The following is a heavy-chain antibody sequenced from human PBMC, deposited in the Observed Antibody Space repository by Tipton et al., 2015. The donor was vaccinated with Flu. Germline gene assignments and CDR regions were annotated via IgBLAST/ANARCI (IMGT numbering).Heavy chain of an antibody. D-gene: IGHD6-13*01. J-gene: IGHJ4*02. CDR1: GGSFGDYY. Sequence: TLSLTCAVYGGSFGDYYWNWIRQPPGKGLEWIGEINDSGITKYRPSPMSRLTISMDTSKRQISLELASVTAADTAVYYCVSTPARPFRGEYSSNWYGLADWGQGTLVTVSS. V-gene: IGHV4-34*01. CDR2: INDSGIT. CDR3: VSTPARPFRGEYSSNWYGLAD.